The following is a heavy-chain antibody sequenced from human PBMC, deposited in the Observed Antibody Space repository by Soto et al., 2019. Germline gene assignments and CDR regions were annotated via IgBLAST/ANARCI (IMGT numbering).Heavy chain of an antibody. CDR2: ISSSGSTI. J-gene: IGHJ3*02. CDR3: ASTPVGAKDAFDI. D-gene: IGHD1-26*01. Sequence: GGSLRLSCAASGFTFSSYEMNWVRQAPGKGLEWVSYISSSGSTIYYADSVKGRFTISRGNAKNSLYLQMNSLRAEDTAVYYCASTPVGAKDAFDIWGQGTMVTVSS. V-gene: IGHV3-48*03. CDR1: GFTFSSYE.